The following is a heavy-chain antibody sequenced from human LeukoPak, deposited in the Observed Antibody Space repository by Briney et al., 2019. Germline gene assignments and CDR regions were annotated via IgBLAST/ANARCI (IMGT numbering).Heavy chain of an antibody. CDR1: GGSISSYY. CDR3: ARDLIYYDNRAFDI. D-gene: IGHD3-22*01. Sequence: SETLSLTCTVSGGSISSYYWSWIRQPPGKGLEWIGYIYYSGSTNYNPSLKSRVTISVDTSKNQFSLKLSSVTAADTAVYYCARDLIYYDNRAFDIWGQGTMVTVSS. J-gene: IGHJ3*02. CDR2: IYYSGST. V-gene: IGHV4-59*01.